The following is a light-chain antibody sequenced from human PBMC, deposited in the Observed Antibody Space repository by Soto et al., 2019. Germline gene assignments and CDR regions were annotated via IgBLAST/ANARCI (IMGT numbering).Light chain of an antibody. CDR2: GAS. CDR3: QQYGSSTGGT. Sequence: EIVLTQSPGTLSFSPGERATLSCRASQSVSSSYLAWYQQKPGQAPRLLIYGASSRATGIPDRFSGSGSGTDFNLTISRLEPEDFAVYYCQQYGSSTGGTFGQATQVE. V-gene: IGKV3-20*01. CDR1: QSVSSSY. J-gene: IGKJ1*01.